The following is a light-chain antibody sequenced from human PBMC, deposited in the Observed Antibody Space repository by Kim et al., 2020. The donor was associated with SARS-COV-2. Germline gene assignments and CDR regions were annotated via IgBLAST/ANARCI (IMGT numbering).Light chain of an antibody. V-gene: IGKV1-8*01. J-gene: IGKJ1*01. CDR2: AAS. CDR3: QQYYSYPRG. Sequence: ASTGDRVTITCRASQGISSYLAWYQQKPGKAPKLLIYAASTLHSGVPSRFSGSGSGTDFTLTISCLQSEDFATYYCQQYYSYPRGFGQGTKVDIK. CDR1: QGISSY.